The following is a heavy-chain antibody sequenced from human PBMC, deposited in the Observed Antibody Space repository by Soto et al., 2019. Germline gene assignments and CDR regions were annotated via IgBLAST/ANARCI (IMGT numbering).Heavy chain of an antibody. J-gene: IGHJ4*02. CDR1: GGSINRSNYY. CDR3: ARHFVAVVIKGWGY. Sequence: SETLSLTCTVSGGSINRSNYYWDWIRQPPGKGLEWIGTIYYNGNAYYNPSLKSRVTMSVDTSKNQFSLKLISVTAADTAVYYCARHFVAVVIKGWGYWGQGNLVTVSS. V-gene: IGHV4-39*01. D-gene: IGHD3-22*01. CDR2: IYYNGNA.